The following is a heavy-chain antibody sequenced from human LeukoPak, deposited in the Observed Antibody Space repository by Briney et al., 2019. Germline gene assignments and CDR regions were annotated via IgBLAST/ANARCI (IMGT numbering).Heavy chain of an antibody. J-gene: IGHJ4*02. CDR2: INHSGST. V-gene: IGHV4-34*01. D-gene: IGHD2-15*01. Sequence: PSETLSLTCAVYGGSFRGYYWSWIRQPPGKGLEWIGEINHSGSTNYNPSLNSRVTISVDTSKNQFSLKLSSVTAADPAVYYCATESSAGSCSGGSCYSDVHYWGQGTLVTVSS. CDR3: ATESSAGSCSGGSCYSDVHY. CDR1: GGSFRGYY.